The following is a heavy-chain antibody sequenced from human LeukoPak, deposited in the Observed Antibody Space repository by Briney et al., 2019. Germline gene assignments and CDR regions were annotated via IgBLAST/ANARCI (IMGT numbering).Heavy chain of an antibody. Sequence: KPSETLSLTCAVDGGSFNGFYWSWIRQTPGKGLEWIGEINHTGNTNYNPSLTDYNPSLKSRVTISVDSSRNQFSLKLSSVTAADTAVYYCASVSPRSSIYYYYYMDVWGKGTTVTVSS. D-gene: IGHD5/OR15-5a*01. J-gene: IGHJ6*03. CDR2: INHTGNT. CDR3: ASVSPRSSIYYYYYMDV. CDR1: GGSFNGFY. V-gene: IGHV4-34*01.